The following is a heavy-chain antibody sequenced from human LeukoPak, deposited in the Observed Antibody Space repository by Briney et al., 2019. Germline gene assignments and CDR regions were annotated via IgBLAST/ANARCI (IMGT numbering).Heavy chain of an antibody. CDR1: GYTFTGYY. D-gene: IGHD2-2*01. J-gene: IGHJ5*02. V-gene: IGHV1-2*02. CDR2: ISPNSGGT. CDR3: ARVGPVAYQLLDNWFDP. Sequence: ASVKVSCKASGYTFTGYYMHWVRQAPGQGLEWMGWISPNSGGTNYAQKFQGRVTMTRDTSISTAYMELSRLRSDDTAVYYCARVGPVAYQLLDNWFDPWGQGTLVTVSS.